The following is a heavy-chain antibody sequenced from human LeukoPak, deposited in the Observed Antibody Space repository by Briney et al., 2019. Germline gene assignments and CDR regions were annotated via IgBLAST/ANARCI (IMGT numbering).Heavy chain of an antibody. CDR2: ISGSGGST. CDR1: GFTFSSYT. Sequence: GGSLRLSCEVSGFTFSSYTMSWVRQAPGKGLEWVSAISGSGGSTYYADSVKGRFTISRDNSKNTLYLQMNSLRAEDTAVYYCAKEAYSGSYQYYFDYWGQGTLVTVSS. J-gene: IGHJ4*02. D-gene: IGHD1-26*01. CDR3: AKEAYSGSYQYYFDY. V-gene: IGHV3-23*01.